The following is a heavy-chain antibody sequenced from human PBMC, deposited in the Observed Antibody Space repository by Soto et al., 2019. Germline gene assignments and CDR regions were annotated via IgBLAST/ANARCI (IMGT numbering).Heavy chain of an antibody. CDR3: ARTSYGDYAFDI. J-gene: IGHJ3*02. CDR1: GFTFSSYD. D-gene: IGHD4-17*01. CDR2: IGTAGDT. Sequence: EVQLVESGGGLVQPGGSLRLSCAASGFTFSSYDMHWVRQATGKGLEWVSAIGTAGDTYYPGSVKGRFTISRENAKNSLYLQMNSLRAEDTAVYYCARTSYGDYAFDIWGQGTMVTVSS. V-gene: IGHV3-13*01.